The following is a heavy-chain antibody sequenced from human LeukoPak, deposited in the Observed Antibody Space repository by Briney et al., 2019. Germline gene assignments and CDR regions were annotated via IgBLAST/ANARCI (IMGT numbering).Heavy chain of an antibody. CDR2: INHSGST. CDR1: GGSFSGYY. D-gene: IGHD7-27*01. Sequence: SETLSLTCAVYGGSFSGYYWSWIRQPPGKGLEWIGEINHSGSTNYNPSLKSRVTISVDTSKNQFSLKLSSVTAADTAVYYCARDPNWGHWFDPWGQGTLVTVSS. J-gene: IGHJ5*02. CDR3: ARDPNWGHWFDP. V-gene: IGHV4-34*01.